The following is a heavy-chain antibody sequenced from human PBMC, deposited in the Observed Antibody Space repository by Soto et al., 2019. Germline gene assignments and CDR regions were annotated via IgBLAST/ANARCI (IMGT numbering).Heavy chain of an antibody. J-gene: IGHJ6*02. V-gene: IGHV3-43D*04. D-gene: IGHD2-2*01. Sequence: GGSLRLSCAASGFTFDNYAMHWVRQAPGKGLEWVSLISWDGGSTYYADSVKGRFTISRDNSKNSLYLQMNSLRAEDTALYYCARATGYCSSTSCYDYYGMDVWGQGPTVTGSS. CDR2: ISWDGGST. CDR3: ARATGYCSSTSCYDYYGMDV. CDR1: GFTFDNYA.